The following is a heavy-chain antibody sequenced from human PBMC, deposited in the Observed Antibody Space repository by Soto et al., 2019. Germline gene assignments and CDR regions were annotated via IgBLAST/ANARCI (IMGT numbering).Heavy chain of an antibody. CDR2: INGDGGRT. J-gene: IGHJ4*02. Sequence: EVQLVESGGGSVQTGGSLRISCAASGFTFGSYWMDWVRQAPGKGLVWVSRINGDGGRTTYADSVKGRFTISRDNAHNTLDLQMVSLTADDTAVYYCSIETLWFGESPKSGGQGPLVTVSS. CDR3: SIETLWFGESPKS. V-gene: IGHV3-74*01. CDR1: GFTFGSYW. D-gene: IGHD3-10*01.